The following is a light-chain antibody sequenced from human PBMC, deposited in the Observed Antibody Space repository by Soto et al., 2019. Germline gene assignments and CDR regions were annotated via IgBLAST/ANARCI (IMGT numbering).Light chain of an antibody. Sequence: QSVLTQPASVSGSPGQSITISCTGTSSDVGGYGYVSWYQLHPGKAPKLMVFEVNNRPSGVSYRFSGSKSGNTASLTISGLQAEDEADYYCSSYTSSSTLVFGTGTKVTVL. CDR2: EVN. CDR1: SSDVGGYGY. V-gene: IGLV2-14*01. CDR3: SSYTSSSTLV. J-gene: IGLJ1*01.